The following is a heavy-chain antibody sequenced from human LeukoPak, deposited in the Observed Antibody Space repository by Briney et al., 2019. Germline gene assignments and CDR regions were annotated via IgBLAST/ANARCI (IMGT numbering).Heavy chain of an antibody. CDR3: TKEGGPMAATTERYSFDH. CDR2: IRGGGSDT. V-gene: IGHV3-23*01. J-gene: IGHJ4*02. CDR1: GFTFSNYA. Sequence: GGSLRLSCAASGFTFSNYAMSWVRQAPGKGLEWVSAIRGGGSDTFYADSVEGRFTISRDNSKNTLSLQMNSLREEDTAVYNCTKEGGPMAATTERYSFDHWGQGALVTVSS. D-gene: IGHD6-25*01.